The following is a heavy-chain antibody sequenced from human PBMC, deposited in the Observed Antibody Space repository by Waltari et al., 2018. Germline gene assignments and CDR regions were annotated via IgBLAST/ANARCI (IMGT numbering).Heavy chain of an antibody. CDR3: AKLGGWTHGHYYGMDV. CDR1: GFTFSSYG. Sequence: QVQLVESGGGVVQPGGSLRLSCAASGFTFSSYGMHWVRQAPGKGLEWVAFIRYDGSNKYYADSVKGRFTISRDNSKNTLYLQMNSLRAEDTAVYYCAKLGGWTHGHYYGMDVWGQGTTVTVSS. CDR2: IRYDGSNK. J-gene: IGHJ6*02. D-gene: IGHD6-19*01. V-gene: IGHV3-30*02.